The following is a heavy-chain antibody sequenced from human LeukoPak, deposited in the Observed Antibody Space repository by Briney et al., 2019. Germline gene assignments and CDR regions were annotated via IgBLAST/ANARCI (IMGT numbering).Heavy chain of an antibody. J-gene: IGHJ4*02. D-gene: IGHD6-19*01. CDR2: IYHSGST. Sequence: SETLSLTCTVSGGSISSSSYYWGWIRQPPGKGLEWIGSIYHSGSTYYNPSLKSRVTISVDTSKNQFSLKLSSVTAADTAVYYCARQSRAVAGTFDYWGQGTLVTVSS. V-gene: IGHV4-39*01. CDR3: ARQSRAVAGTFDY. CDR1: GGSISSSSYY.